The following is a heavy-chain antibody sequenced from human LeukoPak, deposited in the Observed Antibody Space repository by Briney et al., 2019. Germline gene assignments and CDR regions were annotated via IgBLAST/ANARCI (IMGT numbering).Heavy chain of an antibody. V-gene: IGHV4-30-4*01. Sequence: PSETLSLTCAVSGGSISSGDYYWSWIRQPPGKGLEWIGYIYYSGSTYYNPSLKSRVTISVDTSKNQFSLKLSSVTAADTAVYYCARASPWELLDYWGQGTLVTVSS. CDR1: GGSISSGDYY. CDR2: IYYSGST. J-gene: IGHJ4*02. CDR3: ARASPWELLDY. D-gene: IGHD1-26*01.